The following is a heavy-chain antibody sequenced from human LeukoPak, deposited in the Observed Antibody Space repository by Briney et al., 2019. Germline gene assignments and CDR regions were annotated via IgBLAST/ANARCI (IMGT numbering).Heavy chain of an antibody. CDR1: GFSFSSYA. CDR2: IALYSYRE. D-gene: IGHD3-22*01. V-gene: IGHV3-30-3*01. Sequence: SGGSLRLSCAASGFSFSSYAMHWVRQAPGKGLELESVIALYSYREYDADSVKGRFTIFSDNSKNTLYLHMKRLRAQDTAVYYCARDGGWDYDTSGYYLHAFDIWGQGTMVTVSS. CDR3: ARDGGWDYDTSGYYLHAFDI. J-gene: IGHJ3*02.